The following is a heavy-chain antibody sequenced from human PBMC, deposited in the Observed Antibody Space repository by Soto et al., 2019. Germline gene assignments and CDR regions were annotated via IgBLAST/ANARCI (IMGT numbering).Heavy chain of an antibody. D-gene: IGHD5-12*01. Sequence: PGGSLRLSCAASGFTFSSYWMSWVRQAPGKGLEWVANIKQDGSEKYYVDSVKGRFTISRDNAKNSLYLQMNSLRAEDTAVYYCAREPQWLRSGFFDYWGQGTLVTVSS. CDR3: AREPQWLRSGFFDY. CDR1: GFTFSSYW. V-gene: IGHV3-7*01. J-gene: IGHJ4*02. CDR2: IKQDGSEK.